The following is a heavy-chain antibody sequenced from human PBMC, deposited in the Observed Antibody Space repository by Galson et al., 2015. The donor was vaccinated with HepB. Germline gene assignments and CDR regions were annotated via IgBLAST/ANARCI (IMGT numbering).Heavy chain of an antibody. D-gene: IGHD4-11*01. CDR3: ARVGPPTVTFSFFDY. J-gene: IGHJ4*02. CDR2: INHSGNT. CDR1: GGSFSGYY. V-gene: IGHV4-34*01. Sequence: TLSLTCAVYGGSFSGYYWSWIRQPPGKGLEWIGEINHSGNTNYNPSLKSRVTMSVDTSKSQFSLKLSSVTAADTAVYYCARVGPPTVTFSFFDYWGQGTLVTVSS.